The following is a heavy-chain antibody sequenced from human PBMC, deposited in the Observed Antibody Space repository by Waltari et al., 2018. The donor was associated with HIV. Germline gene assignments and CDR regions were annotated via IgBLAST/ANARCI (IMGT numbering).Heavy chain of an antibody. CDR3: ARGLSYFDGKPLPWYFDV. J-gene: IGHJ2*01. D-gene: IGHD3-10*01. CDR1: GFSLTSYS. CDR2: MGTTATAI. V-gene: IGHV3-48*02. Sequence: EEQLLQSGGKFVQPGESLRLSCVASGFSLTSYSVIWVRQAPGKGLEWVSYMGTTATAILYADSVRARFTVFADKAKQSVYLQISNLQDEDSAMYYCARGLSYFDGKPLPWYFDVWGRGSRVIVAS.